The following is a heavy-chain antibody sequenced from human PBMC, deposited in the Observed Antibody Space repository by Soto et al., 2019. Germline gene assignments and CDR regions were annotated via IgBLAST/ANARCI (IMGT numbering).Heavy chain of an antibody. Sequence: PGGSLILSCAASGFTFSSYAMHWVRQAPGKGLEWVAVISYDGSNKYYADSVKGRFTISRDNSKNTLYLQMNSLRAEDTAVYYCARDPIPYGSGRGYWSFDYWGQGTLVTVSS. D-gene: IGHD3-10*01. CDR3: ARDPIPYGSGRGYWSFDY. CDR2: ISYDGSNK. CDR1: GFTFSSYA. J-gene: IGHJ4*02. V-gene: IGHV3-30-3*01.